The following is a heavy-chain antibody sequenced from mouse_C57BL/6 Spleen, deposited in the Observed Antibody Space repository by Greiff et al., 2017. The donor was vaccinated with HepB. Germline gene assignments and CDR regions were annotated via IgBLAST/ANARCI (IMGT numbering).Heavy chain of an antibody. Sequence: VQLQQPGAELVMPGASVKLSCKASGYTFTSYWMHWVKQRPGQGLEWIGEIDPSDSYTNYNQKFKGKSTLTVDKSSSTAYMQLSSLTSEDSAVYYCAIGKYGYFDVWGTGTTVTVSS. CDR1: GYTFTSYW. CDR2: IDPSDSYT. D-gene: IGHD2-1*01. J-gene: IGHJ1*03. CDR3: AIGKYGYFDV. V-gene: IGHV1-69*01.